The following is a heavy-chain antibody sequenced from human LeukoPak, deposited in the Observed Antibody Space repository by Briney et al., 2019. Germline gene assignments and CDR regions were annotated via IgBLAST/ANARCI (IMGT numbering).Heavy chain of an antibody. CDR1: GFTFSSYW. CDR3: AKDEHFMIVAFFDY. Sequence: PGGSLRLSCAASGFTFSSYWMSWVRQAPGKGLEWVSAISGSGGSTYYADSVKGRFTISRDNSKNTLYLQMNSLRAEDTAVYYCAKDEHFMIVAFFDYWGQGTLVTVSS. V-gene: IGHV3-23*01. J-gene: IGHJ4*02. D-gene: IGHD3-22*01. CDR2: ISGSGGST.